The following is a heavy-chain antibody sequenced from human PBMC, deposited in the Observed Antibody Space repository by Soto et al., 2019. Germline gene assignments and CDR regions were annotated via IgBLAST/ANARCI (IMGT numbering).Heavy chain of an antibody. Sequence: QVQLVQSGAEVRKPGASVKVSCKTSGYTFTNYDINWVRQAAGQGLEWVGWMNPNSGNTGYAERFQGRVTLTRDTSINTAYMELSSLNSDDTAVYYCARGVKPDYWGQGTLVTVSS. CDR1: GYTFTNYD. V-gene: IGHV1-8*01. CDR3: ARGVKPDY. J-gene: IGHJ4*02. CDR2: MNPNSGNT.